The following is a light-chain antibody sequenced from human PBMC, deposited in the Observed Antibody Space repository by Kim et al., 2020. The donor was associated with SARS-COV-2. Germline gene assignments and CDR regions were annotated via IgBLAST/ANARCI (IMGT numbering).Light chain of an antibody. CDR3: QVWDSSSDHWV. CDR2: DDT. Sequence: SYELTQPPSVSVAPGKTAGITCQGDDIGLKTVHWYQQKPGQAPALVLFDDTDRPSEIPERFSGPNSGNTAILTISRVEAGDEADYYCQVWDSSSDHWVFG. CDR1: DIGLKT. J-gene: IGLJ3*02. V-gene: IGLV3-21*03.